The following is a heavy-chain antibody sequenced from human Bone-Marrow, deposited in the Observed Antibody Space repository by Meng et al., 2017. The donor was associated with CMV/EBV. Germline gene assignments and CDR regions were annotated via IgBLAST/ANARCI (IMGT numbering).Heavy chain of an antibody. CDR1: GFTFSSYS. D-gene: IGHD3-3*01. V-gene: IGHV3-21*01. Sequence: GGSLRLSCAASGFTFSSYSMNWVRQATGKGLEWVSSISSSSSYIYYADSVKGRFTISRDNAKNSLYLQMNSLRAEDTAVYYCAGVTIFGVVSAFDIWGQGTMVTVSS. J-gene: IGHJ3*02. CDR2: ISSSSSYI. CDR3: AGVTIFGVVSAFDI.